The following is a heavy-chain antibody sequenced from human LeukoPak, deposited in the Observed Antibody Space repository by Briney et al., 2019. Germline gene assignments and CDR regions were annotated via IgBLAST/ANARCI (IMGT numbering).Heavy chain of an antibody. CDR1: GYSFTSYW. CDR3: ARRDGYNMGAFDI. CDR2: MYPGDSDT. J-gene: IGHJ3*02. V-gene: IGHV5-51*01. Sequence: GESLKISCQGSGYSFTSYWVGWVPQMPGKGLEWMGIMYPGDSDTRYSPSFQGQVTISADKSISTAYLQWSSLKASDTAIYYCARRDGYNMGAFDIWGQGTMVTVSS. D-gene: IGHD5-24*01.